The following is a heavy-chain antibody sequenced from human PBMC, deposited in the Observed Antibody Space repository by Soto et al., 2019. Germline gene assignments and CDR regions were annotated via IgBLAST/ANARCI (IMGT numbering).Heavy chain of an antibody. V-gene: IGHV3-21*01. CDR3: ARASVSGRVAGTWDY. J-gene: IGHJ4*02. Sequence: EVQLVESGGGLVKPGGSLRLSCAASGFTFSSYSMNWVRQAPGKGLEWVSSISSSSSYIYYADSVKGRFTISRDNAKNSLYLQMNSLRAEDTAVYYCARASVSGRVAGTWDYWGQGTLVTVSS. D-gene: IGHD6-19*01. CDR1: GFTFSSYS. CDR2: ISSSSSYI.